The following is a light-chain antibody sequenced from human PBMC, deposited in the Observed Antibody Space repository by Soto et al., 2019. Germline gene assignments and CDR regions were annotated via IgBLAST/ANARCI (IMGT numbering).Light chain of an antibody. V-gene: IGLV1-51*02. Sequence: QSVLTQPPSVSAALSQKVTISCSGSSSNIGRTSVSWYQQLPETAPRLLIYENNKRPSGIPDRFSGSKSGTSATLVITGLQTGDEADYFCGTWDSNLSADIFGTGTKVTVL. CDR1: SSNIGRTS. CDR2: ENN. CDR3: GTWDSNLSADI. J-gene: IGLJ1*01.